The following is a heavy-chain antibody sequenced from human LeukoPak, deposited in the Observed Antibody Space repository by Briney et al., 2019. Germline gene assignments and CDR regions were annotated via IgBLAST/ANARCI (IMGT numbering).Heavy chain of an antibody. CDR3: PKTSARRLDY. J-gene: IGHJ4*02. CDR2: INHSGST. CDR1: GGSFSGYY. V-gene: IGHV4-34*01. D-gene: IGHD6-6*01. Sequence: PSETLSLTCAVYGGSFSGYYRSWIRQPPGKGLEWIGEINHSGSTNYNPSLKSRVTISADTSNNKFSLMLSTVIAADAAVYYCPKTSARRLDYWGQGTLVTVSS.